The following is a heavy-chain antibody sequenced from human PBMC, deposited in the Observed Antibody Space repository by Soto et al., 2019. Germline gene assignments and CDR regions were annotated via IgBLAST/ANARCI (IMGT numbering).Heavy chain of an antibody. Sequence: PSETLSLTCTVSGGSISSYYWSWIRQPPGKGLEWIGYIYYSGSTNYNPSLKSRVTISVDTSKNQFSLKLSSVTAADTAVYYCAREGRYYYGSGNFDYWGQGTLVTVS. D-gene: IGHD3-10*01. CDR2: IYYSGST. CDR3: AREGRYYYGSGNFDY. J-gene: IGHJ4*02. CDR1: GGSISSYY. V-gene: IGHV4-59*01.